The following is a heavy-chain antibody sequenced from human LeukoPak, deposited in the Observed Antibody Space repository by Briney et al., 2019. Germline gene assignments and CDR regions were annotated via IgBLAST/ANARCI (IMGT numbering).Heavy chain of an antibody. CDR3: ARSTDSWTNYYGTDV. D-gene: IGHD3/OR15-3a*01. V-gene: IGHV3-74*01. J-gene: IGHJ6*02. Sequence: GGSLRLSCAASGFTFSSYWMHWVRQAPGKGLVWVSRINSDETRTNFADSVKGRFTISRDNAKNTLYPQMNSLRAEDTAVYYCARSTDSWTNYYGTDVWGQGTTVTVSS. CDR1: GFTFSSYW. CDR2: INSDETRT.